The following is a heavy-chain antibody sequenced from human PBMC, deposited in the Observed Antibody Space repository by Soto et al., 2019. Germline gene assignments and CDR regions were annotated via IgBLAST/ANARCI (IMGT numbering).Heavy chain of an antibody. CDR3: AIALDASFDY. Sequence: SETLSLTCAVYGGSFSGYYWSWVRQPPGKGLEWIGEINHSGSTNYNPSLKSRVTISVDTSKNQFSLKLSSVTAADTAVYYCAIALDASFDYWGQGTLVTVSS. V-gene: IGHV4-34*01. CDR2: INHSGST. J-gene: IGHJ4*02. CDR1: GGSFSGYY. D-gene: IGHD1-1*01.